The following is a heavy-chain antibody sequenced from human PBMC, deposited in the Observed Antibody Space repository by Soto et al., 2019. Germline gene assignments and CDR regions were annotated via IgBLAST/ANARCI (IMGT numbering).Heavy chain of an antibody. CDR3: ARCLTVYSSVLHYYYAIDV. J-gene: IGHJ6*02. CDR2: FIPLFGTP. V-gene: IGHV1-69*13. D-gene: IGHD2-21*01. CDR1: GDSFKKYV. Sequence: SVKVSCKASGDSFKKYVFSWVRQAPGQGLEWMGGFIPLFGTPNYAQEFQGRVTIIADESTGTLYMEMSSLTSGDSAVYYCARCLTVYSSVLHYYYAIDVLGQGTTVTVSS.